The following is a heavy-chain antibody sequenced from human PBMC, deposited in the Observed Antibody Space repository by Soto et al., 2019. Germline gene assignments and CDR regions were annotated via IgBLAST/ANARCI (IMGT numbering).Heavy chain of an antibody. CDR3: TSRLLYYYYSSGYYQSFFDY. Sequence: GASVKVSCKASGGTFSSYTISWVRQAPGQGLEWMGRIIPILGIANYAQKFQGRVTITADKSTSTAYMELSSLRSEDTAVYYFTSRLLYYYYSSGYYQSFFDYWGQGTLVTVSS. CDR2: IIPILGIA. D-gene: IGHD3-22*01. CDR1: GGTFSSYT. V-gene: IGHV1-69*02. J-gene: IGHJ4*02.